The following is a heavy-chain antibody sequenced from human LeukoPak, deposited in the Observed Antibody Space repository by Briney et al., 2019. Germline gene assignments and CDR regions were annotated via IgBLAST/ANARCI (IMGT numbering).Heavy chain of an antibody. V-gene: IGHV4-30-4*01. CDR3: AREVTMVRGPQGWFDP. CDR2: IYYSGST. CDR1: GGSISCGDYY. Sequence: SQTLSLTCTVSGGSISCGDYYWSWIRQPPGKGLEWIGYIYYSGSTYYNPSLKSRVTISVDTSKNQFSLKLSSVTAADTAVYYCAREVTMVRGPQGWFDPWGQGTLVTVSS. J-gene: IGHJ5*02. D-gene: IGHD3-10*01.